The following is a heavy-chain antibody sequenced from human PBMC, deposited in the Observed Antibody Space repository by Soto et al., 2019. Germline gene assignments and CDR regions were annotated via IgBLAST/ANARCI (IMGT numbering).Heavy chain of an antibody. D-gene: IGHD2-2*01. J-gene: IGHJ2*01. CDR3: ASSGYCSSTSCYSRHWYFDL. V-gene: IGHV1-69*06. Sequence: SVKVSCKASGGTFSSYAISWVRQAPGQGLEWVGGIIPIFGTANYAQKFQGRVTITADKSTSTAYMELSSLRSEDTAVYYCASSGYCSSTSCYSRHWYFDLWGRGTLVTVSS. CDR1: GGTFSSYA. CDR2: IIPIFGTA.